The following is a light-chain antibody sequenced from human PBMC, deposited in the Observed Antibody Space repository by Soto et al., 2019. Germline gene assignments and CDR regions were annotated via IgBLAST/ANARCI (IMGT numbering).Light chain of an antibody. V-gene: IGKV3-15*01. J-gene: IGKJ2*01. CDR1: QSGNSN. Sequence: EIVMTQSPATLSVSPGERVTLSCRASQSGNSNLAWYQQKLGQAPRLLIYGASTRATGIPARFSGSGSGTEFTLTISSLQSEDSTIYYCQQYNNWPYTFGQGTKVEI. CDR3: QQYNNWPYT. CDR2: GAS.